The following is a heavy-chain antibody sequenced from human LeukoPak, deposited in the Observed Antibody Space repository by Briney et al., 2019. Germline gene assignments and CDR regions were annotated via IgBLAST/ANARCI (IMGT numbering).Heavy chain of an antibody. V-gene: IGHV1-69*10. Sequence: ASVTVSCKASGGTFSSYTISWVRQAPGQGLEWMGGIIPILGIANYAQKFQGRVTITADKSTSTAYMELSSLRSEDTAVYYCARILTPGYYGMDVWGQGTTVTVSS. CDR2: IIPILGIA. CDR1: GGTFSSYT. J-gene: IGHJ6*02. D-gene: IGHD1-14*01. CDR3: ARILTPGYYGMDV.